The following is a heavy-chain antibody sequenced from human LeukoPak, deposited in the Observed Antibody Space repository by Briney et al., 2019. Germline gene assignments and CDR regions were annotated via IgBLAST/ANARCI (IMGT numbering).Heavy chain of an antibody. CDR1: GFTFSSYA. CDR2: IPGSGGAT. D-gene: IGHD3-22*01. Sequence: GGSLRLSCAASGFTFSSYAIRWVRQAPGTGLEWVSSIPGSGGATYYADSVRGRFSISRDSSKNTVYLQMNSLRDEDTAVYYCARARPWDSSRSYYFGTDVWGHGTTVTVSS. CDR3: ARARPWDSSRSYYFGTDV. V-gene: IGHV3-23*01. J-gene: IGHJ6*02.